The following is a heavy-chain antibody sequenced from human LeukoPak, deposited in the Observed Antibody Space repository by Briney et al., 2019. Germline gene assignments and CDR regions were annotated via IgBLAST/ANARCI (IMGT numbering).Heavy chain of an antibody. Sequence: PGGSLRLSCAASGFTFSSYGMHWVRQAPGKGLEWVAVISYDGSNKYYADSVKGRFTISRDNSKNTLYLQMNSLRAEDTAVYYCAKVLDSSGWYVPHHYWGQGTLVTVSS. CDR2: ISYDGSNK. CDR1: GFTFSSYG. D-gene: IGHD6-19*01. J-gene: IGHJ4*02. V-gene: IGHV3-30*12. CDR3: AKVLDSSGWYVPHHY.